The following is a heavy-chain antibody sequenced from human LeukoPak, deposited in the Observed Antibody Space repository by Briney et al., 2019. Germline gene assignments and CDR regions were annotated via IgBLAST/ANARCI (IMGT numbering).Heavy chain of an antibody. CDR2: ISGSGGGT. J-gene: IGHJ4*02. Sequence: GGSLRLSCAASGFTFTGHAMTWVRQAPRKGLEWVSAISGSGGGTYYADSVKGRFTISRDNSKNTLYLQMNSLRAEDTAVYYCAKDLRFGDSPGNRFDYWGQGTLVTVSS. D-gene: IGHD3-10*01. CDR1: GFTFTGHA. V-gene: IGHV3-23*01. CDR3: AKDLRFGDSPGNRFDY.